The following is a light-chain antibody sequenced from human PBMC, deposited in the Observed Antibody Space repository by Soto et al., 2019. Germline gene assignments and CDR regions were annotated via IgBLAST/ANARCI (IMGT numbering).Light chain of an antibody. J-gene: IGLJ1*01. CDR3: CSYVGGYSYV. V-gene: IGLV2-11*01. Sequence: QSALTQPRSVSGSPGQSVTVSCIGTSSDVGGYKSVSWYQQYPGKAPKLMIYDVSERPSGVPNRFSGSKSGNTASLTISGLQAEDEADYYCCSYVGGYSYVFGTGTKLTVL. CDR2: DVS. CDR1: SSDVGGYKS.